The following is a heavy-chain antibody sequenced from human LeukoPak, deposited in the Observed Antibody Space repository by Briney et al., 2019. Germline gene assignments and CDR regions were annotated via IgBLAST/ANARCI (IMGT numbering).Heavy chain of an antibody. D-gene: IGHD4-11*01. CDR2: INPNSGTT. J-gene: IGHJ6*02. CDR3: AREGPLTTEMGDYYTLDV. Sequence: ASVKVSCKASGYTFKDYYMNWVRQAPGQGLEWMGWINPNSGTTKFAQKFQGRITLTRDTSINIASMELTRLRSDDTAIYYCAREGPLTTEMGDYYTLDVWGQGTTVIVSS. V-gene: IGHV1-2*02. CDR1: GYTFKDYY.